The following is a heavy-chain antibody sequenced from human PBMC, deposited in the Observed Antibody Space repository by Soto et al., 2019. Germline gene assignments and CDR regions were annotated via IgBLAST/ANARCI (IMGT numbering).Heavy chain of an antibody. D-gene: IGHD5-12*01. Sequence: QVQLVQSGAEVKEPRSSVKVSCKASGGTFSTSTFTWVRQAPGQGLEWMGRIIPILDTADYAQKFQGNVTITADKSTSTVVMELSSLRSEETCMYYCARDSPIGSVFSGYDAIDIWGQGTLVTVSP. CDR1: GGTFSTST. V-gene: IGHV1-69*08. J-gene: IGHJ4*02. CDR3: ARDSPIGSVFSGYDAIDI. CDR2: IIPILDTA.